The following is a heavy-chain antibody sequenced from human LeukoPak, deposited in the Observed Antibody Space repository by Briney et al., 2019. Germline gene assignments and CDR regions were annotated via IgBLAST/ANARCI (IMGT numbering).Heavy chain of an antibody. J-gene: IGHJ6*02. V-gene: IGHV1-2*02. CDR2: INPNSGGT. Sequence: ASVKVSCKASGYTFTRYYMHWVRQAPGQGLEWMGWINPNSGGTNYAQKFQGRVTMTRDTSISTAYMELSRLRSDDTAVYYCARASSSYDFWSGYYPREGMDVWGQGTTVTVSS. CDR3: ARASSSYDFWSGYYPREGMDV. CDR1: GYTFTRYY. D-gene: IGHD3-3*01.